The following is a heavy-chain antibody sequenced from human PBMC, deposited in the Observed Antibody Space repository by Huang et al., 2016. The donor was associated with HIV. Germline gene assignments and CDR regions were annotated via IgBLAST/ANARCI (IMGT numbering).Heavy chain of an antibody. CDR1: GYAFTSYY. Sequence: QVQLVQSGAEVKKPGASVKVSCKASGYAFTSYYMHWVRQAPGKGFEWMGIINPSDGTTSNAQKFQGRVTTTKETSTNTVFMGLSSLRSEDTAGYYCARDRDFYDSSGYWGFNYFDYWGQGTLVTVSS. CDR2: INPSDGTT. V-gene: IGHV1-46*01. CDR3: ARDRDFYDSSGYWGFNYFDY. J-gene: IGHJ4*02. D-gene: IGHD3-22*01.